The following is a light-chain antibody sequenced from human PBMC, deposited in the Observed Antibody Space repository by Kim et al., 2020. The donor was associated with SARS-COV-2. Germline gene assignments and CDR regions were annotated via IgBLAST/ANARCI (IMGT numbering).Light chain of an antibody. Sequence: QRVTISCTGSSSNIGAGYDVHWYRHLPGTAPKLLIYGSSNRPSGVPDRFSGSKSGTSASLAITGLQAEDEADYYCQSYDTSLSGWVFGGGTKLTVL. CDR2: GSS. J-gene: IGLJ3*02. CDR1: SSNIGAGYD. CDR3: QSYDTSLSGWV. V-gene: IGLV1-40*01.